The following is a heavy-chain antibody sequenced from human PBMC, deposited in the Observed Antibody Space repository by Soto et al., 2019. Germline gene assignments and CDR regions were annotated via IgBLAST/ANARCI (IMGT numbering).Heavy chain of an antibody. CDR3: ARVLVPAAILLEATYGMDV. Sequence: ASVKVSFKASGYTFTSYGISWVRQAPGQGLEWMGWISAYNGNTNYAQKLQGRVTMTTDTSTSTAYMELRSLRSDDTAVYYCARVLVPAAILLEATYGMDVWGQGTTVTVSS. CDR1: GYTFTSYG. J-gene: IGHJ6*02. V-gene: IGHV1-18*01. CDR2: ISAYNGNT. D-gene: IGHD2-2*01.